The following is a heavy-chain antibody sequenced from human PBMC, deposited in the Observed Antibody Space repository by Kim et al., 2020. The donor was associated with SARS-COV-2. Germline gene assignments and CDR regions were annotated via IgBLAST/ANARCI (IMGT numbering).Heavy chain of an antibody. D-gene: IGHD2-2*01. Sequence: GGSLRLSCAASGFTFSSYWMHWVRQSPGKGLVWVSRINSDGSSTSYADSVKGRFTISRDNANNTLYLQMNSLRAEDTAVYYCAALPPYYYYYYGIDVWGQGTTVTVSS. CDR1: GFTFSSYW. CDR3: AALPPYYYYYYGIDV. V-gene: IGHV3-74*01. CDR2: INSDGSST. J-gene: IGHJ6*02.